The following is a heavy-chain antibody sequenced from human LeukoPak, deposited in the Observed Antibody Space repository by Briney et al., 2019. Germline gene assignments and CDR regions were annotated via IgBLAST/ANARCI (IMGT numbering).Heavy chain of an antibody. CDR2: TRYDGSNK. J-gene: IGHJ6*03. V-gene: IGHV3-30*02. D-gene: IGHD1-26*01. CDR1: EFTFSDYG. Sequence: GGSLRLSCAASEFTFSDYGLHWVCQAPGKGLEWVAFTRYDGSNKYYADSVKGRFTISRDNSKNTLYLQMSSLRAEDTAVYYCAKDRGTYLNYNYCMDVWGKGTTVTVSS. CDR3: AKDRGTYLNYNYCMDV.